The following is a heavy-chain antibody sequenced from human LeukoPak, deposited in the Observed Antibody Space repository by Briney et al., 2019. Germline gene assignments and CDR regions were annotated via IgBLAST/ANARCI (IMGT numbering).Heavy chain of an antibody. CDR3: ARLSDFWSGLPKDLDYYYGMDV. CDR1: GYTFTGYY. D-gene: IGHD3-3*01. Sequence: ASVKVSCKASGYTFTGYYMHWVRQAPGQGLEWMGWINPNSGGTNYAQKFQGRVTMTRDTSISTAYMELSRLRSDDTAVYYCARLSDFWSGLPKDLDYYYGMDVWGQGTTVTVSS. J-gene: IGHJ6*02. CDR2: INPNSGGT. V-gene: IGHV1-2*02.